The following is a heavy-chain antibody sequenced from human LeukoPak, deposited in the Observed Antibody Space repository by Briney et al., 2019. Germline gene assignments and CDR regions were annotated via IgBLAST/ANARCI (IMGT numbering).Heavy chain of an antibody. CDR1: GYTFTTHG. D-gene: IGHD4-11*01. Sequence: ASEKVSCKTSGYTFTTHGISWVRQAPGQGLEWMGWISTSKGDTNYAQNFKGRLTMTTDRSTSTAYMELRSLSSDDRAVYYCARDWPTVITDYWGQGTLVTVSS. CDR2: ISTSKGDT. V-gene: IGHV1-18*01. CDR3: ARDWPTVITDY. J-gene: IGHJ4*02.